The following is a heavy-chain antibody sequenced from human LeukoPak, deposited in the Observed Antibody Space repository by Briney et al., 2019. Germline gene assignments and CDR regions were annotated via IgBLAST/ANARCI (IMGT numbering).Heavy chain of an antibody. V-gene: IGHV4-39*01. Sequence: SETLSLTCTVSGGSISSRSYYWGWIRQPPGKGLEWIGTIYYSGSTYYNPSLKSRVTISVDTSKNQFSLKLSSVTAADTAVYYCAGSSGLWILRPFDYWGQGTLVTVSS. CDR1: GGSISSRSYY. J-gene: IGHJ4*02. CDR3: AGSSGLWILRPFDY. CDR2: IYYSGST. D-gene: IGHD5-18*01.